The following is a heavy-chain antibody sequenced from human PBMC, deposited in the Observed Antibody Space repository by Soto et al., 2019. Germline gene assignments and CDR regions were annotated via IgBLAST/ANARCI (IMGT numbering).Heavy chain of an antibody. J-gene: IGHJ4*02. V-gene: IGHV1-46*03. D-gene: IGHD4-17*01. CDR3: ARPYNRHTQWGRDDYGDHLRFDY. CDR1: EYTFTRGYY. Sequence: QMQLVQSGAEVKKPGASVKVSCKASEYTFTRGYYIYWVRQAPGQGLEWMGIINPSGGSTKYAQKFKDRVTMTRDTSTSTVNMELSSLRSEDTAVYYCARPYNRHTQWGRDDYGDHLRFDYWGQGTLVAVSS. CDR2: INPSGGST.